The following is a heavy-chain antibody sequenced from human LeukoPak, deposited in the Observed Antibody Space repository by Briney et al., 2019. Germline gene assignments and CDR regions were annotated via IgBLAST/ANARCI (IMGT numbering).Heavy chain of an antibody. J-gene: IGHJ4*02. CDR1: GYTLTELS. V-gene: IGHV1-24*01. CDR2: FDPEDGET. CDR3: ARDGRSD. Sequence: GASVKVSCKVSGYTLTELSMHWVRQAPGKGLEWMGGFDPEDGETIYAQKFQGRVTITADKSTSTAYMELSSLRSEDTAVYYCARDGRSDWGQGTLVTVSS.